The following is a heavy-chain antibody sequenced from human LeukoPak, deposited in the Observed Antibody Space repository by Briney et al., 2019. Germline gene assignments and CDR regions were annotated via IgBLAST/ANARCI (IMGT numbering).Heavy chain of an antibody. CDR1: GGTFSSYA. V-gene: IGHV1-69*05. CDR3: ARVRQGPAAHI. D-gene: IGHD2-2*01. J-gene: IGHJ3*02. CDR2: IIPIFGTA. Sequence: SVKVSCKASGGTFSSYAISWVRQAPGQGLEWMGGIIPIFGTANYAQKLQGRVTMTTDTSTSTAYMELRSLRSDDTAVYYCARVRQGPAAHIWGQGTMVTVSS.